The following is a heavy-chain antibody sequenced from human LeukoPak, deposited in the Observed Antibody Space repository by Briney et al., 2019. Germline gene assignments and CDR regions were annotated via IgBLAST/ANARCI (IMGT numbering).Heavy chain of an antibody. J-gene: IGHJ6*02. CDR1: GYSFTSYG. V-gene: IGHV1-18*01. Sequence: ASVKVSCKASGYSFTSYGLTWVGRAPGQGGEWMGWVSAYDGSTNYAQKIRGRVTKTTDASKNPFYMKFRSRTFDDAAVYYSARGARDGIDVWGQGTPVTVSS. CDR3: ARGARDGIDV. CDR2: VSAYDGST.